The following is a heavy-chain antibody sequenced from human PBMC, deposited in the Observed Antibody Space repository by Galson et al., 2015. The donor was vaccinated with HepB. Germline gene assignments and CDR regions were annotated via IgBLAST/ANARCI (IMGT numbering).Heavy chain of an antibody. CDR2: IIPIVGST. CDR3: AILTINYGDYYGLDV. D-gene: IGHD3-16*01. V-gene: IGHV1-69*08. Sequence: SVKVSCKASGDIFNTLTLSWVRQAPGQGPEWMGRIIPIVGSTKYAQRFQDRVTITADRSTNTVFMELRSLRIEDTAIYYCAILTINYGDYYGLDVWGQGTTVTVS. J-gene: IGHJ6*02. CDR1: GDIFNTLT.